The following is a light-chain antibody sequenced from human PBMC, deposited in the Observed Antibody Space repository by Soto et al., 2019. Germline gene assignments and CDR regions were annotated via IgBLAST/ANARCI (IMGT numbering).Light chain of an antibody. CDR1: QDISNY. Sequence: DIQMTQSPSSLSASVGDRVTITCQASQDISNYLIWYQQKPGKAPKLLIYDASNLETGGPSRFSGSVSGTDFTFTISGLQPEDTATYYCQQFENPLHTFGGGTKVEIK. CDR3: QQFENPLHT. V-gene: IGKV1-33*01. CDR2: DAS. J-gene: IGKJ4*01.